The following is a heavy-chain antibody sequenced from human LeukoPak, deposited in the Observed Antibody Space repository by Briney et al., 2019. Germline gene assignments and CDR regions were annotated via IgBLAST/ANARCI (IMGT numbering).Heavy chain of an antibody. CDR3: ARADGGNRNYFDY. J-gene: IGHJ4*02. CDR1: GYTFTGYY. D-gene: IGHD4-23*01. CDR2: INPNSGGT. Sequence: ASVKVSCKASGYTFTGYYMHWVRQAPGQGLEWMGWINPNSGGTNYAQKFQGRVTMTRDTSISTAYMELSRLRSDDTAVYYCARADGGNRNYFDYWGQGTLVTVSS. V-gene: IGHV1-2*02.